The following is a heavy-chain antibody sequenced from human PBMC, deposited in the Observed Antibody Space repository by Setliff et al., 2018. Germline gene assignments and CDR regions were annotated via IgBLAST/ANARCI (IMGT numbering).Heavy chain of an antibody. D-gene: IGHD1-26*01. CDR3: ARAPPNRYSGSYEYFYMDV. V-gene: IGHV4-34*01. J-gene: IGHJ6*03. CDR1: GESFSGYF. CDR2: ISHIGST. Sequence: SETLSLTCAVYGESFSGYFWSWIRQTPEKGLEWIGEISHIGSTNYNPSLRSRVTISGDTSKNQISLNLSSGTAADTAVYYCARAPPNRYSGSYEYFYMDVWGKGTTVTVSS.